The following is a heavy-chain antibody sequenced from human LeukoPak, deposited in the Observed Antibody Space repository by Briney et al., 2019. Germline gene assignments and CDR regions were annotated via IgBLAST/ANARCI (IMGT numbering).Heavy chain of an antibody. CDR3: ARVSYSSSSIRFDP. D-gene: IGHD6-6*01. Sequence: ASVKVSCKASGCTFTSYDINWVRQAPGQGLEWMGWISAYNGNTNYAQKLQGRVTMTTDTSTSTAYMELRSLRSDDTAVYYCARVSYSSSSIRFDPWGQGTLVTVSS. V-gene: IGHV1-18*01. CDR2: ISAYNGNT. CDR1: GCTFTSYD. J-gene: IGHJ5*02.